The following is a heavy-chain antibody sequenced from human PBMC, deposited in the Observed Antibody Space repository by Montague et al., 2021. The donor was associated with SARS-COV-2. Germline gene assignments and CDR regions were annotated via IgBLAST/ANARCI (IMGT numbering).Heavy chain of an antibody. D-gene: IGHD3-10*01. CDR2: IYYSGST. V-gene: IGHV4-59*08. CDR3: ARAGSGSYSVYYYYGMDV. Sequence: SETLSLICTVSGGSISSYYWRWIRQPPGKVLEWIGYIYYSGSTNYNPSLKSRVTISVDTSKNQFSLKLSSVTAAATAVYYCARAGSGSYSVYYYYGMDVWGQGTTVTVSS. CDR1: GGSISSYY. J-gene: IGHJ6*02.